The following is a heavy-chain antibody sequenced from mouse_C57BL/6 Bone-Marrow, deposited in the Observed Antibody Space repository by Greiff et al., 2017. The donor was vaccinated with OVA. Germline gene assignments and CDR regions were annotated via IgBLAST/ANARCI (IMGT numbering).Heavy chain of an antibody. CDR2: FYPGRGSI. V-gene: IGHV1-62-2*01. CDR1: GYTFPEYT. CDR3: ARDEGWGSYGWCFDV. D-gene: IGHD6-1*01. Sequence: VQLQESGAELVKPGASVKLSCTASGYTFPEYTIHWVQQRSGQGLVWIGWFYPGRGSIKYNENFKDKATLTADNSSSTVYMELNRLTSDDSAVYICARDEGWGSYGWCFDVWGTGTTVTVSS. J-gene: IGHJ1*03.